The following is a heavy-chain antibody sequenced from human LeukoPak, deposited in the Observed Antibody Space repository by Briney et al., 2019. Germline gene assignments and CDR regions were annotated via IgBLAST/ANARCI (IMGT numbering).Heavy chain of an antibody. CDR3: ANVRVLRGVIIGVFAY. J-gene: IGHJ4*02. CDR2: INGRGGDK. D-gene: IGHD3-10*01. Sequence: GGSLRLSCAASGFVFSTYAMSWVRQAPGTGLEWVSDINGRGGDKYYAGSVKGRFTISRDNSKNMLYLQMSSLRAEDTAIYYCANVRVLRGVIIGVFAYWGQGTLVTVSS. CDR1: GFVFSTYA. V-gene: IGHV3-23*01.